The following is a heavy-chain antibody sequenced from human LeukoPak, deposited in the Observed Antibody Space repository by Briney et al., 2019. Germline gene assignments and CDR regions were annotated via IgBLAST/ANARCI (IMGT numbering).Heavy chain of an antibody. CDR2: ISGSGGST. V-gene: IGHV3-23*01. CDR1: GFTFSSYA. J-gene: IGHJ3*02. Sequence: PGGSLRLSCAASGFTFSSYAMSWVRQAPGKGLEWVSAISGSGGSTYYADSVKGRFTISRDNSKNTLYLQMNSLRAEDTAVYYCARDIGLLGAFDIWGQGTMVTVSS. D-gene: IGHD3-10*01. CDR3: ARDIGLLGAFDI.